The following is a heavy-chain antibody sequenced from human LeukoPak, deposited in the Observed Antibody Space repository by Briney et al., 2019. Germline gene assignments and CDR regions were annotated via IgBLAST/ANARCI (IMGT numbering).Heavy chain of an antibody. V-gene: IGHV3-23*01. CDR2: ISGSGGST. CDR3: AKSPGYSYGYTFDY. J-gene: IGHJ4*02. D-gene: IGHD5-18*01. CDR1: GFTFSDHH. Sequence: PGGSLRLSCAASGFTFSDHHMSWVRQAPGKGLEWVSAISGSGGSTYYADSVKGRFTISRDNSKNTLYLQMNSLRAEDTAVYYCAKSPGYSYGYTFDYWGQGTLVTVSS.